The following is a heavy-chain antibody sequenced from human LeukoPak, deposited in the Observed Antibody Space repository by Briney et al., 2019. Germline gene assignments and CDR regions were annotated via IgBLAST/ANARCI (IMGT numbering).Heavy chain of an antibody. CDR2: ISGYNGHT. Sequence: GASVTVSFKASGYTFTSYNIGWVRQAPGQGLEWMGWISGYNGHTNYARRLQGRVTMTTDTSTSTAFLEVRSLRSDDTALFYCARIWTTMTDDYFDYWGQGTLVIVSS. V-gene: IGHV1-18*04. J-gene: IGHJ4*02. D-gene: IGHD4-17*01. CDR1: GYTFTSYN. CDR3: ARIWTTMTDDYFDY.